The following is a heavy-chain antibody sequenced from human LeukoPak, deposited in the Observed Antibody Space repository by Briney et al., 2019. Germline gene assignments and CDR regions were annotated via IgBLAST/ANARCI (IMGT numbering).Heavy chain of an antibody. D-gene: IGHD6-25*01. J-gene: IGHJ1*01. V-gene: IGHV3-23*01. CDR3: AREGIAAASSRYFHH. CDR2: ISVSGGNI. Sequence: GGSLRLSCAASGFTFSSCAMSWVRQAPGKGLEWVAAISVSGGNIYYADSVKGRFTISRDNSKNTLYMQMSSLRAEDTAVYYCAREGIAAASSRYFHHWGQGTLVTVSS. CDR1: GFTFSSCA.